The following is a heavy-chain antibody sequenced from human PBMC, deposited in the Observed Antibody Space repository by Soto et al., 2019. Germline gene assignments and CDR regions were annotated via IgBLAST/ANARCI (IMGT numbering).Heavy chain of an antibody. V-gene: IGHV3-15*07. Sequence: WGSLRLSCAASGFTFSNAWMNWVRQAPGKGLEWVGRIKSKTDGGTTDYAAPVKGRFTISRDDSKNTLYLQMNSLKTEDTAVYYCTNVLLRFGELLYGMDVWGQGTTVTVSS. CDR3: TNVLLRFGELLYGMDV. J-gene: IGHJ6*02. D-gene: IGHD3-10*01. CDR2: IKSKTDGGTT. CDR1: GFTFSNAW.